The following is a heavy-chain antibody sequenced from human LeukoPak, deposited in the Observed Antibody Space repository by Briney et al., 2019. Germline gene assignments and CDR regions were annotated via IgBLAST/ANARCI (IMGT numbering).Heavy chain of an antibody. CDR1: GGSMSGYF. Sequence: SETLSLTRTVSGGSMSGYFWSWIRQPPGTGLEWIGYIYYSGSTNYNPSLKSRVTISVDTSKNQFSLKLSSVTAADTAVYFCARSITSSWYGDFQHWGQGTLVTVSS. CDR2: IYYSGST. CDR3: ARSITSSWYGDFQH. V-gene: IGHV4-59*01. D-gene: IGHD6-13*01. J-gene: IGHJ1*01.